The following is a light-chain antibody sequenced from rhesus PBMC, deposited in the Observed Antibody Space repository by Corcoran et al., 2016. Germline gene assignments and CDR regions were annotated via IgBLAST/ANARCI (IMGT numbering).Light chain of an antibody. J-gene: IGKJ1*01. CDR2: TAS. CDR1: QGISSW. V-gene: IGKV1-22*01. CDR3: QQYSSRPWT. Sequence: DIQMTQSPSSLSASVGDTVTITCRASQGISSWLAWYQQKPGKAPQLLIYTASSLQSGFPSRFSGSGSGTDFTLTISSLQSEDFATYYCQQYSSRPWTFGRGTKVEIK.